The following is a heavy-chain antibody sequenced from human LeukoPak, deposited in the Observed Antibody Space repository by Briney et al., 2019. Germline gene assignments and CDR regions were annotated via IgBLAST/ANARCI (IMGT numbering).Heavy chain of an antibody. CDR2: ISYDGSNK. D-gene: IGHD3-22*01. J-gene: IGHJ4*02. CDR1: GFTFSSYA. V-gene: IGHV3-30-3*01. Sequence: PGRSLRLSCAASGFTFSSYAMHWVRQAPGKGLEWVAVISYDGSNKYYADSVKGRFTISRDNSKNTLYLQMNSLRAEDTAVYYCARGDHYYDSSGYYSSDYWGQGTLVTVSS. CDR3: ARGDHYYDSSGYYSSDY.